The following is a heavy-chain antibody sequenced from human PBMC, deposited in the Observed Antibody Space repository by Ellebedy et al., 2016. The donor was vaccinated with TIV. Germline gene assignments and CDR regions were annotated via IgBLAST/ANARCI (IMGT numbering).Heavy chain of an antibody. J-gene: IGHJ4*02. CDR3: ARSRIWAFDY. D-gene: IGHD2-2*01. Sequence: GESLKISCAASGFTFSTYGMNWVRQAPGKGLEWVAVISYDGSTKYYADSVKGRFTISRDNAENSVYLDMNSLTVDDTAVYFCARSRIWAFDYWGQGVQVTVSS. V-gene: IGHV3-30*03. CDR1: GFTFSTYG. CDR2: ISYDGSTK.